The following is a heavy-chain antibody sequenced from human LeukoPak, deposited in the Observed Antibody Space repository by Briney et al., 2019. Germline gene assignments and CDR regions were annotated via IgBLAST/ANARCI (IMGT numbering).Heavy chain of an antibody. V-gene: IGHV3-13*01. CDR1: GFTFSGDD. J-gene: IGHJ4*01. Sequence: PGGSLRLSCAASGFTFSGDDMHWVRQATGKGLDWVSGIGTAGDTYYSGSVMGRFTISRENAKNSLYLQMNSLRAGDTAVYYCAKGIYSSGWSYFDYWGHGTLVTVSS. CDR2: IGTAGDT. CDR3: AKGIYSSGWSYFDY. D-gene: IGHD6-19*01.